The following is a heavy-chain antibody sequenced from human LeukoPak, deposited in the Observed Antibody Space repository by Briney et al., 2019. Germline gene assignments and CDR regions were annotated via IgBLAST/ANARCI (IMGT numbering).Heavy chain of an antibody. CDR3: ARGSDSSGYYYGYYYYMDV. CDR2: ISSSSSYI. J-gene: IGHJ6*03. D-gene: IGHD3-22*01. V-gene: IGHV3-21*01. Sequence: GGSLRLSCAASGFTFSSYSMNWVRQAPGKGLEWVSSISSSSSYIYYADSVKGRFTISRDNAKNSLYLQMNSLRAEDTAVYYCARGSDSSGYYYGYYYYMDVWGKGTTVTVSS. CDR1: GFTFSSYS.